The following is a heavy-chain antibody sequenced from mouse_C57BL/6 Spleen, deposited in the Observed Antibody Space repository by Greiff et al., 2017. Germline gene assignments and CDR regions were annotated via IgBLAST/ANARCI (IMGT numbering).Heavy chain of an antibody. D-gene: IGHD2-12*01. J-gene: IGHJ1*03. V-gene: IGHV1-4*01. Sequence: VQLQQSGAELARPGASVKMSCKASGYTFTSYTMHWVKQRPGQGLEWIGYINPSSGYTKYNQKFKDKATLTADKSSSTAYMQLSSLTSEDSAVYYCASQTLYSNDSYWYVDVWGTGTTVTVSS. CDR3: ASQTLYSNDSYWYVDV. CDR1: GYTFTSYT. CDR2: INPSSGYT.